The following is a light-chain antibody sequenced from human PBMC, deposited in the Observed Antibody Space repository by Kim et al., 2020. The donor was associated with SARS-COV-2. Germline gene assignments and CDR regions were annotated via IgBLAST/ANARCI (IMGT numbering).Light chain of an antibody. V-gene: IGLV3-1*01. Sequence: GSPGKTASITCSGEKLGDKYACWYQQKPGQSPVLVIYQDSMRPSGIPERFSGSNSENTATLTISGTQAVDEADYYCQAWVSSTVVFGGGTQLTVL. CDR3: QAWVSSTVV. J-gene: IGLJ2*01. CDR2: QDS. CDR1: KLGDKY.